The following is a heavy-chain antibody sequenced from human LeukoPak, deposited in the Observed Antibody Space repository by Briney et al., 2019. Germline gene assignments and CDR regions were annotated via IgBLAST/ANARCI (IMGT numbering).Heavy chain of an antibody. CDR3: ARGVSSIAARPVDY. V-gene: IGHV4-61*02. Sequence: SETLSLTCTVSGGSISSGSYYWSRIRQPAGKGLEWIGRIYTSGSTNYNPSLKSRVTISVDTSKNQFSLKLSSVTAADTAVYYCARGVSSIAARPVDYWGQGTLVTVSS. CDR1: GGSISSGSYY. D-gene: IGHD6-6*01. J-gene: IGHJ4*02. CDR2: IYTSGST.